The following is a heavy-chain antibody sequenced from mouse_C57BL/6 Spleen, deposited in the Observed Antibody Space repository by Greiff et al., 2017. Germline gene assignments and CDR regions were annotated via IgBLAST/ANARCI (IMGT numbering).Heavy chain of an antibody. D-gene: IGHD1-1*01. CDR3: ARVLITTVVFDY. Sequence: EVKLVESEGGLVQPGSSMKLSCTASGFTFSDYYMAWVRQVPEKGLEWVANINYDGSSTYYLDSLKSRFIISRDNAKNILYLQMSSLKSEDTATYYCARVLITTVVFDYWGQGTTLTVSS. CDR1: GFTFSDYY. J-gene: IGHJ2*01. CDR2: INYDGSST. V-gene: IGHV5-16*01.